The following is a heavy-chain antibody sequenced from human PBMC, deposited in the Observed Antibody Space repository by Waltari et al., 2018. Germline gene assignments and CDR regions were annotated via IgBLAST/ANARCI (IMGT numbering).Heavy chain of an antibody. CDR1: GFTFGDYA. J-gene: IGHJ3*02. CDR2: IRSKAYGGTT. Sequence: EVQLVESGGGLVQPGRSLRLSCTASGFTFGDYAMSWVRQAPGKGLEWVGFIRSKAYGGTTEYAASVKGRFTISRDDSKSIAYLQMNSLKTEDTAVYYCTREEEGDYGDYAWGFAFDIWGQGTMVIVSS. V-gene: IGHV3-49*04. D-gene: IGHD4-17*01. CDR3: TREEEGDYGDYAWGFAFDI.